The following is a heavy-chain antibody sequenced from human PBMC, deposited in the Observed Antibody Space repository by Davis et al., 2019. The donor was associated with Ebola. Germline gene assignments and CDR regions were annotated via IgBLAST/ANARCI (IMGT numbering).Heavy chain of an antibody. V-gene: IGHV1-8*01. Sequence: ASVKVSCKASGYTFTSYDINWVRQATGQGLEWMGWMNPNSGNTGSAQNFQGRVTMTRNTSISTAYMELNSLRSEDTAVYYCARGRGFWSGTVLGFWGQGTLVTVSS. CDR1: GYTFTSYD. CDR2: MNPNSGNT. CDR3: ARGRGFWSGTVLGF. J-gene: IGHJ4*02. D-gene: IGHD3-3*01.